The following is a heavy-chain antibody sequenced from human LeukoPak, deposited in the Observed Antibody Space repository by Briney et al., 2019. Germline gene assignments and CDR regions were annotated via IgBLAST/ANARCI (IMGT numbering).Heavy chain of an antibody. J-gene: IGHJ4*02. V-gene: IGHV4-59*06. D-gene: IGHD3-22*01. Sequence: PSETLSFTGAVSGGSISPYSWSWIRQHPGKGLEWIGYIYYSGSTYYNPSLKSQVTISVDTSKNQFSLKLSSVTAADTAVYYCARETYYYDSSGYSHYYYFDYWGQGTLVTVSS. CDR3: ARETYYYDSSGYSHYYYFDY. CDR2: IYYSGST. CDR1: GGSISPYS.